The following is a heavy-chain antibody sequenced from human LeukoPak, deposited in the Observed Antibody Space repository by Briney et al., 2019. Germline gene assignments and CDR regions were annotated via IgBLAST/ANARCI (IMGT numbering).Heavy chain of an antibody. CDR2: ISAYNGNT. D-gene: IGHD2-2*01. CDR3: ARVIVVVPAAKIWFDP. V-gene: IGHV1-18*01. J-gene: IGHJ5*02. Sequence: ASVKVSCKASGYTFTSYGISWVRQAPGQGLEWMGWISAYNGNTNYAQKLQGRVSMTTDTSTSTAYMELRSLRSEDTAVYYCARVIVVVPAAKIWFDPWGQGTLVTVSS. CDR1: GYTFTSYG.